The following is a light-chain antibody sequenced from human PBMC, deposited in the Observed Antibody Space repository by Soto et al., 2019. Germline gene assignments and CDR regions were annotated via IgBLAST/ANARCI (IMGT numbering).Light chain of an antibody. CDR3: SSYTTSGTVS. J-gene: IGLJ2*01. CDR1: SSDIGGYNY. V-gene: IGLV2-14*03. Sequence: QSALTQPASVSESPGLSITISCTGTSSDIGGYNYVSWYQQHPGKAPKLMIYDVTNRPSGVSDRFSGSKSGNTASLTISGLQAEDEADYYCSSYTTSGTVSFCGGTKVTVL. CDR2: DVT.